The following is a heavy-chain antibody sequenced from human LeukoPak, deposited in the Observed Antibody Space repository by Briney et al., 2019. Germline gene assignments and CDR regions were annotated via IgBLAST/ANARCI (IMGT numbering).Heavy chain of an antibody. D-gene: IGHD2-15*01. Sequence: ASVKVSCKASGYTFTSYGISWVRQAPGQGLEWMGWVSAYNGNTNYAQKLQGRVTMTTDTSTSTAYMELRSLRSDDTAVYYCARHIVVVVAANDAFDIWGQGTMVTVSS. J-gene: IGHJ3*02. CDR1: GYTFTSYG. CDR3: ARHIVVVVAANDAFDI. V-gene: IGHV1-18*01. CDR2: VSAYNGNT.